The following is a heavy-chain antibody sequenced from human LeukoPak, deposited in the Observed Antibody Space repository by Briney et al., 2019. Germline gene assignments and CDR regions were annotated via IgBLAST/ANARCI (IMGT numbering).Heavy chain of an antibody. CDR3: ARGGEQLVRNFDY. V-gene: IGHV4-59*01. CDR1: GGSINNYY. CDR2: IYSSGST. D-gene: IGHD6-6*01. Sequence: SETLSLTCTVSGGSINNYYWTWIRQPPGKGLEWIGYIYSSGSTNYNPSLKSRVTISVDTSKNQFSLKLSSETAADTAVYYCARGGEQLVRNFDYWGQGTLVTVSS. J-gene: IGHJ4*02.